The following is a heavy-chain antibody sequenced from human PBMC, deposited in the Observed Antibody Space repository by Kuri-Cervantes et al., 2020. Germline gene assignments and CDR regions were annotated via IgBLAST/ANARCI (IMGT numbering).Heavy chain of an antibody. CDR1: GFTFSSYC. D-gene: IGHD3-16*01. V-gene: IGHV3-48*04. CDR3: ARGAGYHYDRFDY. Sequence: GESLKISCAASGFTFSSYCMSWVRQAPGKGLEWVSYISSSSSTIYYADSVKGRFTISRDNAKNSLYLQMNSLRAEDTAVYYCARGAGYHYDRFDYWGQGTLVTVSS. CDR2: ISSSSSTI. J-gene: IGHJ4*02.